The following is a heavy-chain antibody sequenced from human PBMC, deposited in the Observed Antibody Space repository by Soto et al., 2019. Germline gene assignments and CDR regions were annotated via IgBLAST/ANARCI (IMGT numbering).Heavy chain of an antibody. V-gene: IGHV1-3*01. CDR1: GYTFTSYA. J-gene: IGHJ6*02. Sequence: EASVKVSCKASGYTFTSYAMHCVRPAPGQRLEWMGWINAGNGNTKYSQKFQGRVTITRDTSASTAYMELSSLRSEDTAVYYCASEAIAAAAVYGMDVWGQGTTVTVSS. CDR3: ASEAIAAAAVYGMDV. CDR2: INAGNGNT. D-gene: IGHD6-13*01.